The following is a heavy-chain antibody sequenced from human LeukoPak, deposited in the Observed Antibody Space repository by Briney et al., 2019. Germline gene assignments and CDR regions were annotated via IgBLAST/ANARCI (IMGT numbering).Heavy chain of an antibody. V-gene: IGHV1-2*02. CDR1: GYTFSDFY. J-gene: IGHJ4*02. D-gene: IGHD1-1*01. CDR3: ARVRFADERAWAY. CDR2: ITPKSGDT. Sequence: ASVKVYSKASGYTFSDFYIHWVRQAPGQGLEYVGWITPKSGDTYSPQRFQGRVTMTRDASISTAYMELSSLRSDDTAVYFCARVRFADERAWAYWGQGTLVTVSS.